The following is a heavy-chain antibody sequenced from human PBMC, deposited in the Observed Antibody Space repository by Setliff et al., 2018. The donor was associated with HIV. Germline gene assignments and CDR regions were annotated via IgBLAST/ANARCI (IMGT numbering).Heavy chain of an antibody. CDR3: ARERLRLGECLDY. CDR1: GFTFSDYY. Sequence: GGSLRLSCAASGFTFSDYYMSWIRQAPGKGLEWVSYISGSETTIHYADSVKGRFTISRDNAKNSLSLQMNSLRTEDTAVYYCARERLRLGECLDYWGQGTLVTVSS. J-gene: IGHJ4*02. CDR2: ISGSETTI. D-gene: IGHD3-16*01. V-gene: IGHV3-11*04.